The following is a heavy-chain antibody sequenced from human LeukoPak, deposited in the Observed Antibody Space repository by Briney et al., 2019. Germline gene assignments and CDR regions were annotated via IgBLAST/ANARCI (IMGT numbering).Heavy chain of an antibody. CDR2: IGTAGDT. J-gene: IGHJ5*02. V-gene: IGHV3-13*01. D-gene: IGHD3-16*01. CDR1: GFTFSSYD. CDR3: ARGVTYYDYVWGSYALSSFDP. Sequence: PGGSLRPSCAASGFTFSSYDMHWVRQATGKGLEWVSAIGTAGDTYYPGSVKGRFTISRENAKNSLYLQMNSLRAGDTAVYYCARGVTYYDYVWGSYALSSFDPWGQGTLVTVSS.